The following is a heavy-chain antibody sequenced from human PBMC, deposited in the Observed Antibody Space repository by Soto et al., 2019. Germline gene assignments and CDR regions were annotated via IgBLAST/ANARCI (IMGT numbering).Heavy chain of an antibody. CDR1: GGSISSYD. CDR2: IYYSGST. J-gene: IGHJ3*02. V-gene: IGHV4-59*01. Sequence: PSETLSLTCTVSGGSISSYDWSWIRQPPGKGLEWIGYIYYSGSTNYNPSLKSRVTISVDTSKNQFSLRAEDTALYYCAKDRIPGILPLDAFDIWGQGTMVTVSS. D-gene: IGHD6-13*01. CDR3: AKDRIPGILPLDAFDI.